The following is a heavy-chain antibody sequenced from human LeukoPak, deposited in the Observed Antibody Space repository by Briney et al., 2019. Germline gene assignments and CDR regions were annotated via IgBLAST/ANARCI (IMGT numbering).Heavy chain of an antibody. V-gene: IGHV3-21*01. CDR3: ARATTVTTGAFDI. Sequence: GGSLRLSCAASGFTFSGNTMNWVRQAPGKGLEWVSCISSSSSYKYYADSVKGRFTISRDNANNSLYLQMNSLRAEDTAVYYCARATTVTTGAFDIWGQGTMVTVSS. D-gene: IGHD4-17*01. CDR2: ISSSSSYK. CDR1: GFTFSGNT. J-gene: IGHJ3*02.